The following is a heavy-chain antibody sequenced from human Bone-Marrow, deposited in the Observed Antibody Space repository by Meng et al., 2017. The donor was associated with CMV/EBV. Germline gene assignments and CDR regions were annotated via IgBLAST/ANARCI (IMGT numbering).Heavy chain of an antibody. Sequence: GESLKISCAASGFTFSSYNMHWVRQDPGKGPEWVAVISYGGLNEYYADSVKGRFTISRDDSKKTLYLQMNDLRVEDTAIYYCASGEYSSSLNLDYYYYYGMDVWGQGTTVTVSS. CDR2: ISYGGLNE. CDR3: ASGEYSSSLNLDYYYYYGMDV. D-gene: IGHD6-13*01. J-gene: IGHJ6*02. CDR1: GFTFSSYN. V-gene: IGHV3-30*04.